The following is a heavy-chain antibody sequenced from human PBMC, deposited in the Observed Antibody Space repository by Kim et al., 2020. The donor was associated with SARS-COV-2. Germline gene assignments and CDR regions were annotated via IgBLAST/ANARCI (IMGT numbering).Heavy chain of an antibody. CDR1: GFTFSNAW. Sequence: GGSLRLSCAASGFTFSNAWMSWVRQAPGKGLEWVGRIKSKTDGGTTDYAAPVKGRFTISRDDSKNTLYLQMNSLKTEDTAVYYCTTGGGQWLGVVKAFDIWGQGTMVTVSS. J-gene: IGHJ3*02. D-gene: IGHD6-19*01. CDR3: TTGGGQWLGVVKAFDI. V-gene: IGHV3-15*01. CDR2: IKSKTDGGTT.